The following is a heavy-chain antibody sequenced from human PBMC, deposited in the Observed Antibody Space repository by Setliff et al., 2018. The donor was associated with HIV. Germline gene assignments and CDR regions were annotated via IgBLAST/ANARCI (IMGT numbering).Heavy chain of an antibody. CDR3: AKGLEQWLVLGSSWFDP. V-gene: IGHV3-15*05. CDR1: GFTFSNAW. J-gene: IGHJ5*02. CDR2: IKSEIDRGTR. D-gene: IGHD6-19*01. Sequence: GGSLRLSCTASGFTFSNAWMTWVRQVPGKGLEWVGRIKSEIDRGTRDYAASVKGRFTISRNDSENILYLQMNNLAFEDTDLYYCAKGLEQWLVLGSSWFDPWGQGTLVTVSS.